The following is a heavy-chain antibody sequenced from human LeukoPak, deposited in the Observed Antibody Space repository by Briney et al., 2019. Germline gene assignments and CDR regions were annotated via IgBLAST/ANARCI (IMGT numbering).Heavy chain of an antibody. CDR3: AKDPTDFDSSGQTYFDY. J-gene: IGHJ4*02. Sequence: PGGSLRLSCAASGFTFSSYGMSWVRQTPGKGLEWVSAIVGSGAGTYYADSVKGRFTISRDNFKNTLYLQMDSLRAEDTAVYYCAKDPTDFDSSGQTYFDYWGQGTLVTVSS. CDR1: GFTFSSYG. D-gene: IGHD3-22*01. CDR2: IVGSGAGT. V-gene: IGHV3-23*01.